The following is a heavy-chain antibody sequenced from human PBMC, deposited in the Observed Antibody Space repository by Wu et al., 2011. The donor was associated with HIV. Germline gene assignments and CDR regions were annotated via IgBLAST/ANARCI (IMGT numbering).Heavy chain of an antibody. J-gene: IGHJ4*02. V-gene: IGHV1-8*03. CDR2: INPLSGKT. CDR1: GYSFTTFD. CDR3: ASGYCGANSCYSLDY. D-gene: IGHD2-21*01. Sequence: QVQLMQSGADMKKPGASVKVSCKPSGYSFTTFDVNWVRQAPGRGFEWMGYINPLSGKTGYAQKFQGRVAITKDTSISTAYLELTNLSSDDTAVYYCASGYCGANSCYSLDYWGQGTLVTSPQ.